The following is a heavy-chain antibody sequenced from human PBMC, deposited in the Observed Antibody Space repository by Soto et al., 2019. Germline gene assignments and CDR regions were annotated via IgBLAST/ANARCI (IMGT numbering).Heavy chain of an antibody. CDR2: IRSKAYGGTT. Sequence: KPGGSLRLSCTASGFTFGDYAMSWFRQAPGKGLEWVGFIRSKAYGGTTEYAASVKGRFTISRDDSKSIAYLQMNSLKTEDTAVYYCTRAPFVFTVTPYYFDYWGQGTLVTVSS. D-gene: IGHD4-17*01. CDR3: TRAPFVFTVTPYYFDY. CDR1: GFTFGDYA. J-gene: IGHJ4*02. V-gene: IGHV3-49*05.